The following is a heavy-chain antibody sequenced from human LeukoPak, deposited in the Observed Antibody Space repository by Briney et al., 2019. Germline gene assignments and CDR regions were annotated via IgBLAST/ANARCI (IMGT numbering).Heavy chain of an antibody. Sequence: PSETLSLTCTVSGGSISSSSYYWGWIRQPPGKGLEWIGSIYYSWSTYYNPSLKSRVTISVDTSKNQFSLKLSSVTAADTAVYYCARIDYGWFDPWGQGTLVTVSS. D-gene: IGHD3-16*01. CDR2: IYYSWST. V-gene: IGHV4-39*01. CDR1: GGSISSSSYY. CDR3: ARIDYGWFDP. J-gene: IGHJ5*02.